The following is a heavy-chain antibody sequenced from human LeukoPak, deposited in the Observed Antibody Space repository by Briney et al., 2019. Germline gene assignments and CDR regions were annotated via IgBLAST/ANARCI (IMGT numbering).Heavy chain of an antibody. Sequence: ASVKVSCKASGYTFTSYYMHWVRQAPGQGLEWMGIINPSGGSTSYAQKFQGRVTMTRDTSTSTVYMELSSLRSEDTAVYYCAKDEYSGSWGRPWAFDIWGQGTMVTVSS. D-gene: IGHD1-26*01. CDR2: INPSGGST. V-gene: IGHV1-46*01. J-gene: IGHJ3*02. CDR3: AKDEYSGSWGRPWAFDI. CDR1: GYTFTSYY.